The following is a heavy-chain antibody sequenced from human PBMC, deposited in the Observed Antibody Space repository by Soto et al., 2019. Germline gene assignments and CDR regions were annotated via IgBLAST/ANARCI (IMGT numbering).Heavy chain of an antibody. CDR1: GFTFSSYS. Sequence: EVQLTESGGGLVQPGGSLRLSCAPSGFTFSSYSMTWVRQAPGKGLEWVSGISDSGGNTWYADSVKGRFTISRDNSKNTLFLQMNSLRAEDTAVYFCSKWSGFGDAWGQGTLVTVSS. CDR2: ISDSGGNT. D-gene: IGHD3-10*01. CDR3: SKWSGFGDA. J-gene: IGHJ5*02. V-gene: IGHV3-23*01.